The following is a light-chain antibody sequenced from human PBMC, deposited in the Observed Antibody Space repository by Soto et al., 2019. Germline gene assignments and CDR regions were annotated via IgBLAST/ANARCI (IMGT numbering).Light chain of an antibody. V-gene: IGKV1-5*03. J-gene: IGKJ1*01. Sequence: DIQMTQSPSTLSASVGDRVTITCRASQSISSWLAWYQQKPGKAPKLLIYKASSLESGVPSRFSGSGSGTEFTLTISSPQPDDCATYYCQQFNNYPWTFGQGTRVEIK. CDR1: QSISSW. CDR2: KAS. CDR3: QQFNNYPWT.